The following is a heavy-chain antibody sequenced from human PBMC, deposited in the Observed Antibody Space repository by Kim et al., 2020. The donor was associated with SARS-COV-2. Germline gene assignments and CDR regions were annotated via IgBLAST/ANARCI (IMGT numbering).Heavy chain of an antibody. CDR3: TRPGGERWHRLHFDY. Sequence: GGSLRLSCAASGFTFDDFAMHWVRQAPGRGLEWVSLISGDGGTTYYADSVRGRFTISRDNSKNYLYLQMNSLRTEDTAFYYCTRPGGERWHRLHFDYWG. D-gene: IGHD2-21*01. CDR1: GFTFDDFA. CDR2: ISGDGGTT. J-gene: IGHJ4*01. V-gene: IGHV3-43*02.